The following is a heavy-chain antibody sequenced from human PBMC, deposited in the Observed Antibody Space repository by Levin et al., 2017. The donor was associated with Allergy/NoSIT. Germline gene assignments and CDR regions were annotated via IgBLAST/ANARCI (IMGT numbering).Heavy chain of an antibody. V-gene: IGHV3-23*01. CDR3: AKDRLCVAGRISGDALDV. J-gene: IGHJ3*01. CDR1: GFTFSNFA. Sequence: GGSLRLSCAASGFTFSNFAMTWVRQAPGKGLEWVSIISGSSTGTYYADSVKGRFTISRDNSKNTLYLQMDGLTAGDTAVYYCAKDRLCVAGRISGDALDVWGQGTMVTVSS. D-gene: IGHD6-19*01. CDR2: ISGSSTGT.